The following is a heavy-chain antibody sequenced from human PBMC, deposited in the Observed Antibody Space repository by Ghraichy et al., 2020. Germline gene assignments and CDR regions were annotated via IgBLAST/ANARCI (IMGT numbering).Heavy chain of an antibody. J-gene: IGHJ2*01. V-gene: IGHV3-7*01. CDR3: ARVNQRYFDL. CDR2: IRQDGGQT. CDR1: GFTFSSYW. D-gene: IGHD1-14*01. Sequence: LSLTCAASGFTFSSYWMSWVRQAPGKGLEWVAHIRQDGGQTYFLDSVKGRFTISRDNAKNSVDLQMNTLRAEDTAVYYCARVNQRYFDLWGRGTLVTVSS.